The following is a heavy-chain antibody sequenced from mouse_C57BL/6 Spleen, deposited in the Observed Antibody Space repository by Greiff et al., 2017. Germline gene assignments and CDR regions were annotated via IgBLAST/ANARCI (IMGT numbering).Heavy chain of an antibody. CDR2: IDPSDSYT. J-gene: IGHJ4*01. CDR1: GYAFSSYW. Sequence: VQLQQSGAELVKPGASVKISCKASGYAFSSYWMHWVKQRPGQGLEWIGEIDPSDSYTNYNQKFKGKSTLTVDKSSSTAYMQLSSLTSEDSAVYYCARGNSNYAMDYWGQGTSVTVSS. V-gene: IGHV1-69*01. CDR3: ARGNSNYAMDY. D-gene: IGHD2-5*01.